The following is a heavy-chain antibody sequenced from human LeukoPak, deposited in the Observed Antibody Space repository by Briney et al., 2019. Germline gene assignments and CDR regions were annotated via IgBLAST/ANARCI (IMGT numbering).Heavy chain of an antibody. Sequence: NPSETLSLTCTVSGGSISSGDDYWSWIRQPPGKGPEWIGNIYYSGDTYYNPSLKSRVTISVDTSKNQFSLKMRSVSAADTALYYCARETGASYYDVLTGHLNWFDPWGQGTLVTVSS. CDR1: GGSISSGDDY. J-gene: IGHJ5*02. D-gene: IGHD3-9*01. CDR3: ARETGASYYDVLTGHLNWFDP. CDR2: IYYSGDT. V-gene: IGHV4-30-4*08.